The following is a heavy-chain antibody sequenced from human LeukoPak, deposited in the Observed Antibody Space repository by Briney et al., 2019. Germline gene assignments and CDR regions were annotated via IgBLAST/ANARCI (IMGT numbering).Heavy chain of an antibody. CDR1: GGSISSSSYY. V-gene: IGHV4-39*01. CDR2: IYYSGST. J-gene: IGHJ4*02. Sequence: SETLSLTCTVSGGSISSSSYYWGWIRQPPGKGLEWIGSIYYSGSTYYNPSLKSRVTISVDTSKNQFSLKLSSVTAADTAVYYCARQSPDVWSGSYRGAPTEIDYWGQGTLVTVSS. D-gene: IGHD1-26*01. CDR3: ARQSPDVWSGSYRGAPTEIDY.